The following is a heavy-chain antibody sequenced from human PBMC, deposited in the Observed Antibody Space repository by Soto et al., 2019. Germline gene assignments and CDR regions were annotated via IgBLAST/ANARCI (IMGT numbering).Heavy chain of an antibody. Sequence: QITLKESGPTLVKPTQTLTLTCTFSGFSLSTSGEGVGWIRQPPGKALEWLALIYWDDDKRYSPSLKSRLTITKDTSKNQVVRTITNMVPVDTATYYCAHGPGYCSGGSCYTDEYFHHWGQGTLVTVSS. CDR2: IYWDDDK. D-gene: IGHD2-15*01. CDR3: AHGPGYCSGGSCYTDEYFHH. V-gene: IGHV2-5*02. J-gene: IGHJ1*01. CDR1: GFSLSTSGEG.